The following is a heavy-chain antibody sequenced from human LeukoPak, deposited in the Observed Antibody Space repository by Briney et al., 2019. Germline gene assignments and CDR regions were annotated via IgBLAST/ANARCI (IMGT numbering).Heavy chain of an antibody. D-gene: IGHD5-18*01. CDR3: AKVPAGLRIQLWLSRYYFDY. CDR2: ISGSGGST. J-gene: IGHJ4*02. CDR1: GFTFSGYA. Sequence: GGSLRLSXAASGFTFSGYAMSWVRQTPGRGLEWVSAISGSGGSTYYADSVKGRFTISRDNSKNTLYLQMNSLRAEDTAVYYCAKVPAGLRIQLWLSRYYFDYWGQGTLVTVSS. V-gene: IGHV3-23*01.